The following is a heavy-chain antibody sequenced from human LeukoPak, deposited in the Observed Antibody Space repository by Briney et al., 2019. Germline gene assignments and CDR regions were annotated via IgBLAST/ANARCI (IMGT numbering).Heavy chain of an antibody. V-gene: IGHV3-9*01. CDR3: ARDVGFAGNSGVDV. CDR2: INWNSVHM. Sequence: GGSLRLSCEASGFTFLNYAMHWVRQAPGKGLEWVSAINWNSVHMNYADSVKGRFTISRDNAKNSLYLQMNSLRPEDTALYYCARDVGFAGNSGVDVWGQGTTVTVFS. CDR1: GFTFLNYA. D-gene: IGHD3-16*01. J-gene: IGHJ6*02.